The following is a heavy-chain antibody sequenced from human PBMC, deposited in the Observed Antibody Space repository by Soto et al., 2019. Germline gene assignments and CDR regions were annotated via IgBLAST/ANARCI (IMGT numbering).Heavy chain of an antibody. V-gene: IGHV3-30*18. Sequence: GGSLRLSCAASGFTFSSYGMHWVRQAPGKGLEWVAVISYDGSNKYYADSVKGRFTISRDNSKNTLYLQMNSLRAEDTAVYYCAKALYPYCSGGSCYLYYWGQGTLVTVSS. CDR1: GFTFSSYG. CDR2: ISYDGSNK. J-gene: IGHJ4*02. CDR3: AKALYPYCSGGSCYLYY. D-gene: IGHD2-15*01.